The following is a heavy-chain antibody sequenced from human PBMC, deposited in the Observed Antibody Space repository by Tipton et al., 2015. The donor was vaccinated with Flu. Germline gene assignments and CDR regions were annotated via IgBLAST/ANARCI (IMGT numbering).Heavy chain of an antibody. V-gene: IGHV4-38-2*02. D-gene: IGHD6-19*01. CDR1: GDSIGSRYY. CDR2: IHRSGNT. CDR3: ARDYSSYWSYNWFDP. J-gene: IGHJ5*02. Sequence: LRLSCFVSGDSIGSRYYWGWIRQPPGKGLEWIANIHRSGNTYYNPSLKSRLTISADTAKNQFFLRLTSVTAADSAVYYCARDYSSYWSYNWFDPWGQGTLVTVSS.